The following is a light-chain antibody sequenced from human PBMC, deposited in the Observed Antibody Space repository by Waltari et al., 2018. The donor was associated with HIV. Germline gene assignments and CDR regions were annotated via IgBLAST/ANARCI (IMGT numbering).Light chain of an antibody. J-gene: IGLJ2*01. V-gene: IGLV3-21*02. CDR3: QVWDIISADVI. CDR1: NVGSKD. Sequence: SSVLTQPPSVSVAPGQTVSMTCEGNNVGSKDVHWYQQKPGQAPVLVVYDDSDRPSGIPGRFSGSKSGSTATLSSSRVEVGDGADYYCQVWDIISADVIFGGGTKLTVL. CDR2: DDS.